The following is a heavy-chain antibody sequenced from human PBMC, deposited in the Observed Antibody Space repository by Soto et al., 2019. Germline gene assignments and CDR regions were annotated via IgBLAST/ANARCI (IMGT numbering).Heavy chain of an antibody. D-gene: IGHD6-13*01. Sequence: QVQLVESGGGVVQPGRSLRLSCAASGFTFRSYAMDWVRQAPGKGLEWVAVISYHGTNKYYADSVKGRFTISRDNSKNTLSLQMNSLRAEDTAVYYCARGDSSSWSDYWGQGTLVTVSS. CDR1: GFTFRSYA. CDR2: ISYHGTNK. J-gene: IGHJ4*02. V-gene: IGHV3-30*01. CDR3: ARGDSSSWSDY.